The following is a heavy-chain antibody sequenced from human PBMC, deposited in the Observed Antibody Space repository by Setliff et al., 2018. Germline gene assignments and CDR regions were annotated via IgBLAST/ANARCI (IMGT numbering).Heavy chain of an antibody. J-gene: IGHJ4*02. CDR3: ARQATDY. CDR1: GFTFNNFA. CDR2: IWYDGSNK. Sequence: PGGSLRPSCAASGFTFNNFAMHWVRQAPGKGLEWVAVIWYDGSNKYYADSVKGRFTISRDNSKNTLYLQMNSLRAEDTALYYCARQATDYWGQGTLVTVSS. V-gene: IGHV3-33*01.